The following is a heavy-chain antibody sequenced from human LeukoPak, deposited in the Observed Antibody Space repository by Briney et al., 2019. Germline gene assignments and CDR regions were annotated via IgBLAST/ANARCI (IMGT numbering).Heavy chain of an antibody. CDR1: VYTFTRYE. CDR2: MNPNSGNT. J-gene: IGHJ4*02. CDR3: ARGSGDGYNDY. V-gene: IGHV1-8*01. Sequence: ASVTDSRKSSVYTFTRYEINWLRQATGQGLAWMGWMNPNSGNTGYAQKFQGRVTMTRNTSISTAYMELSSLRSEDTAVYYGARGSGDGYNDYWGQGTLVTVSS. D-gene: IGHD5-24*01.